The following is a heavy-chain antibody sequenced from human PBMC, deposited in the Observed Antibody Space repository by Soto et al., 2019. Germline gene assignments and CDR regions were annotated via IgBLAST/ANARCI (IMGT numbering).Heavy chain of an antibody. CDR3: ARDSQRYCSSTSCESPDY. V-gene: IGHV3-33*01. CDR2: IWYDGSNK. J-gene: IGHJ4*02. CDR1: GFTFSSYG. Sequence: QVQLVESGGGVVQPGRSLRLSCAASGFTFSSYGMHWVRQAPGKGLEWVAVIWYDGSNKYYADSVKGRFTISRDNSKNTLYLQMNSLRAEDTAVYYWARDSQRYCSSTSCESPDYWGQGTLVTVSS. D-gene: IGHD2-2*01.